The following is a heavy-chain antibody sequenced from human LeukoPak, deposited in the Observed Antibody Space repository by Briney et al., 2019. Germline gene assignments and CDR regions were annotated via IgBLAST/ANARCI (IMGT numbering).Heavy chain of an antibody. CDR3: ARVKYSGSYYGVDY. Sequence: SETLPLTCTVSGDSISSADYYWSWIRQPPGKGLEWIGYIYYSGSTYYNPSLKSRVIISADTSKNQFSLKLSSVTAADTAVYYCARVKYSGSYYGVDYWDQGTLVTVSS. V-gene: IGHV4-30-4*08. J-gene: IGHJ4*02. CDR1: GDSISSADYY. D-gene: IGHD1-26*01. CDR2: IYYSGST.